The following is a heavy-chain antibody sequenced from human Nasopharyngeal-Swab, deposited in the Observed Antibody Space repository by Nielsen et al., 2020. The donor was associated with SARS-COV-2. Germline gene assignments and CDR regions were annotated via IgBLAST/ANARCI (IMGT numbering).Heavy chain of an antibody. D-gene: IGHD5-18*01. CDR3: ARVPGDTAMASDY. V-gene: IGHV3-33*01. J-gene: IGHJ4*02. CDR2: IWYDGSNK. Sequence: GPQAPGKGLEWVAVIWYDGSNKYYADSVKGRFTISRDNSKNTLYLQMNSLRAEDTAVYYCARVPGDTAMASDYWGQGTLVTVSS.